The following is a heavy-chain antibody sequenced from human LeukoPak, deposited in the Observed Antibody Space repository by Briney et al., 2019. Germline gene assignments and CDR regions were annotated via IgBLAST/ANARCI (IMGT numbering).Heavy chain of an antibody. CDR2: IYSGGST. D-gene: IGHD4-23*01. Sequence: PGGSLRLSCAASGFTLSSNYMSWVRLAPGKGLEWASVIYSGGSTYYADSVKGRFTISRDTSKNTVYLQMNSLRAEDTAVYYCARDLPRGYGGNPGVFDIWGQGTLVTVSS. CDR3: ARDLPRGYGGNPGVFDI. J-gene: IGHJ3*02. CDR1: GFTLSSNY. V-gene: IGHV3-66*01.